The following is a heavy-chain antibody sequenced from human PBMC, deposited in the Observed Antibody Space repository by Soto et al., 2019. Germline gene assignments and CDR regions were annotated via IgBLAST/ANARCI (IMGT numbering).Heavy chain of an antibody. V-gene: IGHV3-21*01. CDR1: GFTFSDYG. CDR3: AGVKGGSWFTDY. D-gene: IGHD6-13*01. J-gene: IGHJ4*02. Sequence: EVHLVESGGGLVKPGGSLRLSCAASGFTFSDYGMNWVRQAPGKALEWVSSISSSSSYIYYADSVKGRFTISRDNSKNYLYPEMNSVSAEDTAVYCCAGVKGGSWFTDYWGQGTLVTVSS. CDR2: ISSSSSYI.